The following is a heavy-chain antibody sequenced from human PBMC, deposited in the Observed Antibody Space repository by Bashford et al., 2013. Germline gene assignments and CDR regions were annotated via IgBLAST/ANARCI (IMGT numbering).Heavy chain of an antibody. Sequence: ASVKVSCQGFWIIFTDYYLHWVRRAPGKGLEWVGWINPNSGATGYAQKFRGRVTMTRDTSVRTAYMEVTSLTYDDTAIYYCARGLSDYPDYWGQGTLVTVSS. D-gene: IGHD1-26*01. CDR1: IIFTDYY. CDR2: INPNSGAT. V-gene: IGHV1-2*02. J-gene: IGHJ4*02. CDR3: ARGLSDYPDY.